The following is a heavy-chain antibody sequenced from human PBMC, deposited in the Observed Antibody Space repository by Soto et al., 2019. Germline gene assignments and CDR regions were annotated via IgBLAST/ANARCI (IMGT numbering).Heavy chain of an antibody. Sequence: ASVKVSCKASGGTFSSYAISWVRQAPGQGLEWMGGIIPIFGTANYAQKFQGRVTITADESTSTAYMELSSLRSEDTAVYYCARESDGKEDRNAFDIWGQGTMVTVSS. V-gene: IGHV1-69*13. CDR3: ARESDGKEDRNAFDI. CDR1: GGTFSSYA. CDR2: IIPIFGTA. J-gene: IGHJ3*02. D-gene: IGHD3-22*01.